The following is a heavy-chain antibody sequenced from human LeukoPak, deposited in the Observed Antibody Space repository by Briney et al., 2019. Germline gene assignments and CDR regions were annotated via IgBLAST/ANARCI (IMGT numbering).Heavy chain of an antibody. CDR1: GFTVSGNY. CDR2: IYSGGST. CDR3: ARETLVEETVTPRVQEHLYYYYYYMDV. J-gene: IGHJ6*03. D-gene: IGHD4-17*01. V-gene: IGHV3-66*01. Sequence: GGSLRLSCAASGFTVSGNYMSWVRQAPGKGLEWVSVIYSGGSTYYADSVKGRFTISRDNAKNSLYLQMNSLRAEDTAVYYCARETLVEETVTPRVQEHLYYYYYYMDVWGKGTTVTVSS.